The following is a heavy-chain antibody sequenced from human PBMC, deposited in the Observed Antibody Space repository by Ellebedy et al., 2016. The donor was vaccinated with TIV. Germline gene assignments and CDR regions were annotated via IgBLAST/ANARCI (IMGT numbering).Heavy chain of an antibody. Sequence: GESLKISXKGSGYNFIYWISWVRQMPGKGLEWMGNIDPSDSYTNYSPSFQGHVTMSVDTSKNEFSLNLSSVTAADTAVYYCAREMYPKDYGDYLSGFDPWGQGTLVTVSS. CDR3: AREMYPKDYGDYLSGFDP. CDR2: IDPSDSYT. CDR1: GYNFIYW. D-gene: IGHD4-17*01. J-gene: IGHJ5*02. V-gene: IGHV5-10-1*01.